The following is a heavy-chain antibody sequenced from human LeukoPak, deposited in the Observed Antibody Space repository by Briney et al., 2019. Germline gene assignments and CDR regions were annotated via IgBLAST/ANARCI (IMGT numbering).Heavy chain of an antibody. Sequence: PSETLSLTCAVYGGSFSGYYWSWIRQPPGKGLEWIGEINHSGSTNYNPSLKSRVTISVDTSKNQFSLKLSSVTAADTAVYYCARAGYSSSWYVGFAFDIWGQGTMVTVSS. CDR3: ARAGYSSSWYVGFAFDI. V-gene: IGHV4-34*01. D-gene: IGHD6-13*01. J-gene: IGHJ3*02. CDR2: INHSGST. CDR1: GGSFSGYY.